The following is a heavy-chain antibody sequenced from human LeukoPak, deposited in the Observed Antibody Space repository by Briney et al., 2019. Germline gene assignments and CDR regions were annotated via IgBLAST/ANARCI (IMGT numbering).Heavy chain of an antibody. J-gene: IGHJ4*02. V-gene: IGHV1-18*01. CDR2: ISAYNGNI. CDR1: GDTFASYG. D-gene: IGHD6-13*01. CDR3: ARDQGGAAAGY. Sequence: ASVKVSCKASGDTFASYGIGWVRQAPGQGLEWMGWISAYNGNINYAQKFQGRVTMTTDTSASTAYMELRSLRSDDTAVYYCARDQGGAAAGYWGQGTLVTVSS.